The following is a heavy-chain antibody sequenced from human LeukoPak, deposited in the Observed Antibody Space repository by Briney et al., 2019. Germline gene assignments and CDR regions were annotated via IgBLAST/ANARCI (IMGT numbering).Heavy chain of an antibody. Sequence: SSETLSLTCTVSGGSISSYYWSRIRQPPGKGLEWIGYIYYSGSTKYNPSLKSRVTISVDTSKNQFSLKLSSVTAADTAVYYCARHLPKWGWDYWGQGTLVTVSS. CDR1: GGSISSYY. J-gene: IGHJ4*02. D-gene: IGHD1-26*01. CDR2: IYYSGST. V-gene: IGHV4-59*08. CDR3: ARHLPKWGWDY.